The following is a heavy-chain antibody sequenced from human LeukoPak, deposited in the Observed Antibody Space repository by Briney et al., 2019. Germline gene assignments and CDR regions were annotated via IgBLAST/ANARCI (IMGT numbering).Heavy chain of an antibody. V-gene: IGHV3-7*01. CDR2: IKKDGSEK. Sequence: GGSLRLSCAASGFTFSSYWMTWVRQAPGKGLEWVANIKKDGSEKYYVDSVKGRFTISRDNAKTSLYLQMNSLRAEDTAVYYCARDLSGVTGYTYGRGIDYWGQGTLVTVSS. J-gene: IGHJ4*02. CDR1: GFTFSSYW. CDR3: ARDLSGVTGYTYGRGIDY. D-gene: IGHD5-18*01.